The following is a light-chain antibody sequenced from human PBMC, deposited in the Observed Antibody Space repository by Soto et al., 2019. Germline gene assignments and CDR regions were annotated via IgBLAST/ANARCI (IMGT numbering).Light chain of an antibody. CDR1: SSDVVGYNY. CDR3: GSYTTSNTRQIV. CDR2: DVT. V-gene: IGLV2-14*03. J-gene: IGLJ1*01. Sequence: QSVLTQPASVSGSPGQSITISCTGTSSDVVGYNYVSWYQHHPGKASKLIIYDVTNRPSGVSNPFSGSKSGNTASLTISGLQPEDEADYYCGSYTTSNTRQIVFGTGTKVTVL.